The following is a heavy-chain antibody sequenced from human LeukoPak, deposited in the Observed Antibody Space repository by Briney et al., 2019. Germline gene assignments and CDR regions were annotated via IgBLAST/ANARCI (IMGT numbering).Heavy chain of an antibody. CDR1: GGSISSYY. CDR2: IYYSGST. Sequence: KPSETLSLTCTVSGGSISSYYWSWIRQPPGKGLEWIGYIYYSGSTNYNPSLKSRVTISVDTSKNQFSLKLSSVTAADTAVYYCAKDLLGMGARYWGQGTLVTVSS. CDR3: AKDLLGMGARY. V-gene: IGHV4-59*01. J-gene: IGHJ4*02. D-gene: IGHD7-27*01.